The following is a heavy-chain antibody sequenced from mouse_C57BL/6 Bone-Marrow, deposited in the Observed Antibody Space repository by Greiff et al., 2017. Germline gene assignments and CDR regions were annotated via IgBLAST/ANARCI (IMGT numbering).Heavy chain of an antibody. CDR2: IDPSDSST. Sequence: VKLKQPGAELVKPGASVKLSCKASGYTFTSYWMQWVKQRPGQGLEWIGEIDPSDSSTNYNQKFKGKATLTVDTSSSTAYMQLSSLTSEDSAVYYCAREGYYGSSWFAYWGQGTLVTVSA. CDR1: GYTFTSYW. CDR3: AREGYYGSSWFAY. J-gene: IGHJ3*01. V-gene: IGHV1-50*01. D-gene: IGHD1-1*01.